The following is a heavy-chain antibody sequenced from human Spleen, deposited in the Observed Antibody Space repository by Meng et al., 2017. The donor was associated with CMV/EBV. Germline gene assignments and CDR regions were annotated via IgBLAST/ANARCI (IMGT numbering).Heavy chain of an antibody. V-gene: IGHV3-48*04. CDR1: GFTFSSYN. CDR3: ARDSSGWYSLDY. D-gene: IGHD6-19*01. J-gene: IGHJ4*02. CDR2: ITSTGGIT. Sequence: GGSLRLSCAASGFTFSSYNMNWVRQAPGKGLEWVSYITSTGGITYYADSVQGRFTISRDNAKNALYLQMNSLRAEDTAVYYCARDSSGWYSLDYWGQGTLVTVSS.